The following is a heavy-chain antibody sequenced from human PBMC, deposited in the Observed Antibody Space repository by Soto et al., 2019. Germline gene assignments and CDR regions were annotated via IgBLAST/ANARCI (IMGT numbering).Heavy chain of an antibody. CDR3: ARGGRRGASGAFDP. D-gene: IGHD2-15*01. CDR1: GGSFSGYY. Sequence: QVQPQQWGAGLLKPSETLSLTCAVYGGSFSGYYWSWIRQPPGKGLEWIGEINHSGSTNYNPSLKSRVSISVDTSKNQFSLKVNSVTAADTAVYYCARGGRRGASGAFDPWGQGTLVTVST. V-gene: IGHV4-34*01. J-gene: IGHJ5*02. CDR2: INHSGST.